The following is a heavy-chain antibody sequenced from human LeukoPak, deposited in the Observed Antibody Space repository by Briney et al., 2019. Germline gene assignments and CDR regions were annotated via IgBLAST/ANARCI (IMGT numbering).Heavy chain of an antibody. CDR2: INHSGST. CDR3: ARGDYGDYVDYYYYYMDV. CDR1: GGSISSSSYY. V-gene: IGHV4-39*07. J-gene: IGHJ6*03. Sequence: PSETLSLTCTVSGGSISSSSYYWSWIRQPPGKGLEWIGEINHSGSTNYNPSLKSRVTISVDTSKNQFSLKLSSVTAADTAVYYCARGDYGDYVDYYYYYMDVWGKGTTVTVSS. D-gene: IGHD4-17*01.